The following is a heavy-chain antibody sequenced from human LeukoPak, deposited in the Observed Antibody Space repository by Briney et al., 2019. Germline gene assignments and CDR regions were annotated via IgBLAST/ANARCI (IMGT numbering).Heavy chain of an antibody. J-gene: IGHJ4*02. CDR2: LSYGRST. CDR1: GDSTSSTAYY. V-gene: IGHV4-39*01. CDR3: ARQSGPYSSRWFDY. Sequence: SETLSLTCTVPGDSTSSTAYYWGWIRQPPGKGLEWIGSLSYGRSTFYSPSLKSGVSMSVDTSKNQFSLKLSSVTAADTAVYYCARQSGPYSSRWFDYWGQGTLVTVSS. D-gene: IGHD6-13*01.